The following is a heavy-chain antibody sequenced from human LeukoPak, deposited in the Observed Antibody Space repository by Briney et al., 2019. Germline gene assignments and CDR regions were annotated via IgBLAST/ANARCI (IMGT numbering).Heavy chain of an antibody. D-gene: IGHD3-16*02. CDR1: GFTFSTYS. Sequence: GGSLRLSCAASGFTFSTYSMKWVRQAPGKGLEWVSYISSSSGTIYYADSVKGRFTISRDNAKNSLYLQMNSLRDEDTAVYYCARYHDYVWGSYRYSYGMDVWGQGTTVTVSS. V-gene: IGHV3-48*02. CDR3: ARYHDYVWGSYRYSYGMDV. CDR2: ISSSSGTI. J-gene: IGHJ6*02.